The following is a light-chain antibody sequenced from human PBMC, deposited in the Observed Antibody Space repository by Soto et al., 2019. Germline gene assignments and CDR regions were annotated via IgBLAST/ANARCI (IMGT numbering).Light chain of an antibody. V-gene: IGLV3-21*03. CDR2: DDR. Sequence: SYELTQPPAVSGAPGRRATIPFGASNIGGKSVHWYRQRPDQAPVLVLYDDRDRPSGIPERLSGSNSGDTATLTISRVEAGDEADYYCQVWDRSSDVVFGGGTKLTVL. CDR1: NIGGKS. J-gene: IGLJ2*01. CDR3: QVWDRSSDVV.